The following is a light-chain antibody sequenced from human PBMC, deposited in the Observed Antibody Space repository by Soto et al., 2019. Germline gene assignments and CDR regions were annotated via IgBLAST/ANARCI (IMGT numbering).Light chain of an antibody. V-gene: IGKV3-11*01. CDR3: QQRSNWPT. CDR2: ESS. CDR1: QSVSSN. Sequence: EIVMTQSPATLSVSPGERATLSCRASQSVSSNLAWYQQKPGQAPRLLIYESSNRATGIAARFSGSGSGTDFTLTISSLEPEDFAVYYCQQRSNWPTFGQGTRLEI. J-gene: IGKJ5*01.